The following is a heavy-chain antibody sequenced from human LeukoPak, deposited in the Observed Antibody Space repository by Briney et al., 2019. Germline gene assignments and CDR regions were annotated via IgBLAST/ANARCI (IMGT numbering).Heavy chain of an antibody. D-gene: IGHD2-15*01. Sequence: GGSLRLSCAASGFTFSSYGMHWVRQAPGKGLEWVAVISYDGSNKYYADSVKGRFTISRDNSKNTLYLQMNSLRAEDTAVYYCAKGPTPSPTNIVVVVAATRRYFQHWGQGTLVTVSS. CDR2: ISYDGSNK. V-gene: IGHV3-30*18. CDR1: GFTFSSYG. CDR3: AKGPTPSPTNIVVVVAATRRYFQH. J-gene: IGHJ1*01.